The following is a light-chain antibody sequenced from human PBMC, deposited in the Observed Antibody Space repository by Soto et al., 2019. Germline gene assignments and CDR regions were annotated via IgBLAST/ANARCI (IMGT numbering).Light chain of an antibody. J-gene: IGKJ4*01. V-gene: IGKV3-15*01. CDR2: GVS. CDR3: QQYGDWPLT. Sequence: IGMTQSPATLSVSPGDGATLSCRASQSVDSNLAWYQQKPGQAPRLLIFGVSNRAAGIPARFSGSGSGTEFTLTISSLQSEDFAVYYCQQYGDWPLTFGGGTKVDIK. CDR1: QSVDSN.